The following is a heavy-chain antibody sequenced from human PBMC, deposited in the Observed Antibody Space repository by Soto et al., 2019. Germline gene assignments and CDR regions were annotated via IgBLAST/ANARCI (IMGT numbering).Heavy chain of an antibody. D-gene: IGHD3-16*01. V-gene: IGHV4-39*01. CDR3: ARQSATYAAFLDY. CDR1: GGSISSSDYF. J-gene: IGHJ4*02. Sequence: QLQLQESGPGLVKPSETLSLTCSVSGGSISSSDYFWGWIRQPPGKGLEWVGIIYYSGSTYYNPSLKSRVTIFADTSKNQFSLELSSVTAADTAVYYCARQSATYAAFLDYWGRGTLVTVSS. CDR2: IYYSGST.